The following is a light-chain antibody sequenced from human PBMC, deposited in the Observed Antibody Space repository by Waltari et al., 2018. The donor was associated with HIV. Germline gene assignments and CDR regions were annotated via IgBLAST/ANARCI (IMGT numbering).Light chain of an antibody. CDR3: TSYAGNSNFVV. Sequence: QSALTQPPSASGSPGQSVSISCTGTNSYVGAYDFVSWYQQHPGKAPKLIIYEVNKRPSGVPDRFSGSKSGNTASLIVSGLQAEDEGDYFCTSYAGNSNFVVFGGGTKLTVL. J-gene: IGLJ2*01. V-gene: IGLV2-8*01. CDR2: EVN. CDR1: NSYVGAYDF.